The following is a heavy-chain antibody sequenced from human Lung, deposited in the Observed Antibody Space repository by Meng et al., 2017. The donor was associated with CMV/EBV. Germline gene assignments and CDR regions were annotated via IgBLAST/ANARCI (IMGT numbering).Heavy chain of an antibody. J-gene: IGHJ6*02. V-gene: IGHV3-48*03. D-gene: IGHD3-3*01. CDR3: ARDFWQGQTNV. CDR2: ISLSGTTI. CDR1: GFTFSDFS. Sequence: GGSLRLSCAASGFTFSDFSMHWVRQAPGKGLEWVSFISLSGTTIYYADSVKGRFTISRDNAKNSLYLQMNSLKAEDTAVYYCARDFWQGQTNVWGQGTTVTVSS.